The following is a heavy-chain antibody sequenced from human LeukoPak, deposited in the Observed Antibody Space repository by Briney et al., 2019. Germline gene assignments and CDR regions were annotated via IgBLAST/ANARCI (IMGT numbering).Heavy chain of an antibody. CDR3: AKALYDYVWGSYRHFDY. D-gene: IGHD3-16*02. Sequence: PGGSLRLSCAASGFTFSSYAMSWVRQAPGKGLEWVSAISGSGGSTYYADSVKGRFTISRDNSKNTLYLQMNSLRAEDTAVYYCAKALYDYVWGSYRHFDYWGQGTLVTVSS. CDR2: ISGSGGST. V-gene: IGHV3-23*01. J-gene: IGHJ4*02. CDR1: GFTFSSYA.